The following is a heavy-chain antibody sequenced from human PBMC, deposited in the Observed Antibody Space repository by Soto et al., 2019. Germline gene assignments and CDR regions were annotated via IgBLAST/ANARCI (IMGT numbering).Heavy chain of an antibody. CDR1: GTFSGYG. J-gene: IGHJ4*02. D-gene: IGHD1-26*01. CDR2: INRYNGNT. Sequence: QGQLVQSGAELKKPGASVKVSCQACGTFSGYGISWVRQAAGQGLEWMGWINRYNGNTNYAPKFRGRVRMTTDTFTSTVYMELTTLTSDDTAVYYCGRDGDEWDQRYLDYRGQGTLVTVSS. CDR3: GRDGDEWDQRYLDY. V-gene: IGHV1-18*01.